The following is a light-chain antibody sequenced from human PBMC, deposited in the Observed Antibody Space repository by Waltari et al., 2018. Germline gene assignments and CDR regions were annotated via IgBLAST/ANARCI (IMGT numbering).Light chain of an antibody. CDR2: EVT. Sequence: QSALTQPASVPGSPGQSITISCTGTSSDVGDYNYVPWYQQHPGKVPKLMIFEVTNRPSGVSNRFSGSKSGNTASLTISGLQAEDEADYYCCSYTSSHTVVFGGGTKLTVL. CDR1: SSDVGDYNY. V-gene: IGLV2-14*01. CDR3: CSYTSSHTVV. J-gene: IGLJ2*01.